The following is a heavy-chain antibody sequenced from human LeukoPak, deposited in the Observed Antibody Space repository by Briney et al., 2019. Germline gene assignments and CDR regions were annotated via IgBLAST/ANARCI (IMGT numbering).Heavy chain of an antibody. V-gene: IGHV3-7*03. CDR3: ARGGGLDV. J-gene: IGHJ6*02. Sequence: GGSLSLSCAASGVTLSSYAMNWARQAPGKGLEWVASINHNGNVNYYVDSVKGRFTISRDNAKNSLYLQMSNLRAEDTAVYFCARGGGLDVWGQGATVTVSS. CDR2: INHNGNVN. D-gene: IGHD3-16*01. CDR1: GVTLSSYA.